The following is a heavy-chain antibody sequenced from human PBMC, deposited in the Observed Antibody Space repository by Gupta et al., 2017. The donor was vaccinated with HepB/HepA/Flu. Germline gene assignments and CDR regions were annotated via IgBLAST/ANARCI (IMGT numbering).Heavy chain of an antibody. D-gene: IGHD2-2*01. CDR2: ISGSGGST. CDR1: GFTFSSYA. Sequence: EVQLFESGGGLVQPGGSLRLSCAASGFTFSSYAMSWVRQAPGKGLEWVSAISGSGGSTYYADSVKGRFTISRDNSKNTLYLQMNSLRAEETAVYYCAKRACSSTSCRYYYYYMDVGGKGTTVTVSS. J-gene: IGHJ6*03. CDR3: AKRACSSTSCRYYYYYMDV. V-gene: IGHV3-23*01.